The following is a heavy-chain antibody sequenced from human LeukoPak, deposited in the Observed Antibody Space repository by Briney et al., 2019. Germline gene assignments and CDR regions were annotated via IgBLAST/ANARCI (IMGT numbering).Heavy chain of an antibody. CDR3: ARLAVPAAPLEVFDC. CDR1: GYSFTSYW. Sequence: GESLKISCKGSGYSFTSYWIGWVRQMPGKGLEWMGIIYPGDSDTRYSPSFQGQVTISADKSISTAYLQWSSLKASDTAMYYCARLAVPAAPLEVFDCWGQGTLVTVSS. D-gene: IGHD2-2*01. CDR2: IYPGDSDT. V-gene: IGHV5-51*01. J-gene: IGHJ4*02.